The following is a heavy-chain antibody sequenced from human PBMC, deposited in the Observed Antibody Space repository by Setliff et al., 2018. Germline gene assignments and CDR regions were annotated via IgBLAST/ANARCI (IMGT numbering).Heavy chain of an antibody. J-gene: IGHJ4*02. CDR1: GDSISSGIYH. V-gene: IGHV4-61*02. D-gene: IGHD3-16*02. Sequence: SETLSLTCTVSGDSISSGIYHWSWIRQSAGKGLEWIGRIYVSTGSTNYSPSLKSRVSISVDRSKNQFSLNLTSVTAADTAVYYCARSGDYIWGSYRPYYFDHWGQGTQVTVS. CDR2: IYVSTGST. CDR3: ARSGDYIWGSYRPYYFDH.